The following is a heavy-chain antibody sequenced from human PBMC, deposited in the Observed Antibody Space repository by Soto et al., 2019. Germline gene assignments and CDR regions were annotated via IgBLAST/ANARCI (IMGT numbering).Heavy chain of an antibody. D-gene: IGHD6-6*01. J-gene: IGHJ5*02. CDR3: AKIGAARPNRFDP. V-gene: IGHV3-30*18. Sequence: GGSLRLSCAASGFTFSSFGMHWVRQAPGKGLEWVAVISSGGGLKYDADSVKGRFTIFRDNSKNTLYLQMNSLRAEDTAVYYCAKIGAARPNRFDPWGQGTLVTVSS. CDR2: ISSGGGLK. CDR1: GFTFSSFG.